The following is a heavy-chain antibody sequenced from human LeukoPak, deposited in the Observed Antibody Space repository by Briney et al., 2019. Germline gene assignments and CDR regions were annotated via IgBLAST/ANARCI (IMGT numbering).Heavy chain of an antibody. V-gene: IGHV4-34*01. J-gene: IGHJ5*02. CDR2: INHSGST. CDR3: ARGFGRGSS. Sequence: SETLSLTCTVSGGSISTYYWSWIRQPPGKGLEWIGEINHSGSTNYNPSLKSRVTISVDTSKNQFSLKLSSVTAADTAVYYCARGFGRGSSWGQGTLVTVSS. CDR1: GGSISTYY. D-gene: IGHD3-10*01.